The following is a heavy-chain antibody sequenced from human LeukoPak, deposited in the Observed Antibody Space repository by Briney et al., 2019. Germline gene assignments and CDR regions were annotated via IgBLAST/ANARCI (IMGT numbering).Heavy chain of an antibody. CDR1: GFTFSSYS. V-gene: IGHV3-7*01. CDR3: ARANFPYSSTWYQNFDY. D-gene: IGHD6-13*01. Sequence: GGSLRLSCAASGFTFSSYSMNWVRQAPGKGLEWVANIKQDESEKYYVDSVKGRFTISRDNAKNSLYLQMNSLRAKDTAVYYCARANFPYSSTWYQNFDYWGQGTLVTVSS. CDR2: IKQDESEK. J-gene: IGHJ4*02.